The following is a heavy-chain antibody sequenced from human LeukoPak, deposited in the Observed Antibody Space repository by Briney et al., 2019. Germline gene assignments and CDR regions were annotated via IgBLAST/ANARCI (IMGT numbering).Heavy chain of an antibody. CDR2: ISSSSSTI. CDR3: AKDTVEVPARMVRGPFPDY. J-gene: IGHJ4*02. D-gene: IGHD3-10*01. CDR1: GFTFGSHS. Sequence: PGGSLRLSCAASGFTFGSHSMNWVRQAPGKGLEWVSHISSSSSTIYYADSVKGRFTSSRDNSKNTLYLQMNSLRAEDTAVYYCAKDTVEVPARMVRGPFPDYWGQGTLVTVSS. V-gene: IGHV3-48*01.